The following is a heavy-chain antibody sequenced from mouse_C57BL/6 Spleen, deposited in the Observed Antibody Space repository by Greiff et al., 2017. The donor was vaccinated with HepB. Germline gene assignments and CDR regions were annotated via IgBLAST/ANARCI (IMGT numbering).Heavy chain of an antibody. J-gene: IGHJ1*03. Sequence: QVQLKQSGPGLVQPSQSLSITCTVSGFSLTSYGVHWVRQSPGKGLEWLGVIWSGGSTDYNAAFISRLSISKDNSKSQVFFKRNSLQADDTAIYYCARNEGSSYWYFDVWGTGTTVTVSS. V-gene: IGHV2-2*01. CDR3: ARNEGSSYWYFDV. D-gene: IGHD1-1*01. CDR1: GFSLTSYG. CDR2: IWSGGST.